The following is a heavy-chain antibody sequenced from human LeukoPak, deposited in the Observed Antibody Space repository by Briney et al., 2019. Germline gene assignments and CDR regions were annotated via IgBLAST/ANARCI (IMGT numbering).Heavy chain of an antibody. CDR1: GYTFTGYY. V-gene: IGHV1-18*04. Sequence: GASVKVSCKASGYTFTGYYMHWVRQAPGQGLEWMGWISAYNGNTNYAQKLQGRVTMTTDTSTSTAYMELRSLRSDDTAVYYCASMIAAAGPALFDYWGQGTLVTVSS. CDR2: ISAYNGNT. CDR3: ASMIAAAGPALFDY. J-gene: IGHJ4*02. D-gene: IGHD6-13*01.